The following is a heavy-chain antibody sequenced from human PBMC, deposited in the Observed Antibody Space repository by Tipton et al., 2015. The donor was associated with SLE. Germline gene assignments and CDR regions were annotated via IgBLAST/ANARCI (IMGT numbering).Heavy chain of an antibody. D-gene: IGHD2-2*01. V-gene: IGHV1-8*02. CDR1: GGTFSSYA. Sequence: QSGPEVKKPGSSVKVSCKASGGTFSSYAISWVRQATGQGLEWMGWMNPNSGNTCYAQKFQGRVTMTRNTSISTAYMELSSLRSEDTAVYYCARGEPPPASFFGCWGQGTLVTVSS. J-gene: IGHJ4*02. CDR2: MNPNSGNT. CDR3: ARGEPPPASFFGC.